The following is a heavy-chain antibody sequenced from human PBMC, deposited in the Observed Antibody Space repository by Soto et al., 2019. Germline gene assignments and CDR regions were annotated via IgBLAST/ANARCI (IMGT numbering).Heavy chain of an antibody. CDR1: GASFTNAW. CDR2: IKTRIDIATT. J-gene: IGHJ4*02. V-gene: IGHV3-15*01. D-gene: IGHD5-12*01. Sequence: VQLVESGGGLVKPGESLRLSCEASGASFTNAWMNWVRQAPGKGLEWVGRIKTRIDIATTDDAAPVKGRFTISRDDSKNTLYLQMDSLKTEDTAVYYCTTEDPSWLRGLEYWGQGNLVTVSS. CDR3: TTEDPSWLRGLEY.